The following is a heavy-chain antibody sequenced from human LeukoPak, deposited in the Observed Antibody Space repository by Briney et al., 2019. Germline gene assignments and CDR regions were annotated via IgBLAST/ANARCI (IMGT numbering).Heavy chain of an antibody. CDR2: FYKDGST. CDR1: AFSVTSNY. Sequence: GGSLRLSCATSAFSVTSNYMSWVRQAPGKGLEWASVFYKDGSTYHADSVKGRFTISRDNAKNTLYLQMNSLRAEDTAVYYCARESSSVFDYWGQGTLVTVSS. CDR3: ARESSSVFDY. J-gene: IGHJ4*02. D-gene: IGHD6-19*01. V-gene: IGHV3-66*01.